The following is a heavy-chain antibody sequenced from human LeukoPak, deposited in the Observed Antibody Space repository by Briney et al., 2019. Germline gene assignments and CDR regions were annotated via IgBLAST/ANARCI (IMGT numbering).Heavy chain of an antibody. CDR1: GFTFSSYW. Sequence: GGSLRLSCAASGFTFSSYWMHWVRQAPGKGLVWVTRINSDGGSTSYADSVKGRFTISRDNAKNTLYLQMNSLRAEDTAVYYCARDRGYGGNRPETFDIWGQGTMVTVSS. CDR2: INSDGGST. V-gene: IGHV3-74*01. J-gene: IGHJ3*02. CDR3: ARDRGYGGNRPETFDI. D-gene: IGHD4-23*01.